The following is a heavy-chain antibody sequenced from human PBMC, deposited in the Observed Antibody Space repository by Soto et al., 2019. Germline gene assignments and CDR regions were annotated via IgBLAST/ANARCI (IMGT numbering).Heavy chain of an antibody. CDR1: GYTFTSYG. J-gene: IGHJ5*02. CDR2: ISAYNGNT. Sequence: ASVKVSCKASGYTFTSYGSSWVRQAPGQGLEWMGWISAYNGNTNYAQKLQGRVTMTTDTSTSTAYMELRSLRSDDTAVYYCARERLVWLPLGYRSSTSCYENNCFDPWGQGTLVTVSS. CDR3: ARERLVWLPLGYRSSTSCYENNCFDP. V-gene: IGHV1-18*01. D-gene: IGHD2-2*01.